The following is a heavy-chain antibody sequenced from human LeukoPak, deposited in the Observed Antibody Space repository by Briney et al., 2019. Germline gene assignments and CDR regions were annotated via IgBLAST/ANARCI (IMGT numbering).Heavy chain of an antibody. CDR3: ATRPTVGGSTPTFDC. Sequence: PGGSLRLSCAASGFTFSNYAMSWVRQAPGKGLDWVSAISGTGGSTYYADSVKGRLTISRDNSKSTLYLQMNSLRVEDTAVYSCATRPTVGGSTPTFDCWGQGTLVTVSS. CDR1: GFTFSNYA. J-gene: IGHJ4*02. CDR2: ISGTGGST. V-gene: IGHV3-23*01. D-gene: IGHD1-26*01.